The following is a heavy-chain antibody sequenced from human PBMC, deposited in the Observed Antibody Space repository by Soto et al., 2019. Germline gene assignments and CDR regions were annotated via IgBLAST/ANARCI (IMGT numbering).Heavy chain of an antibody. D-gene: IGHD1-26*01. CDR1: GGSISSYY. J-gene: IGHJ4*02. Sequence: SETLSLTCTVSGGSISSYYWSWIRQPPGKGLEWIGYIYYSGSTNYNPSLKSPVTISVVTSKNQFSLKLSSVTAADTAVYCCARGGAPSDIYYFDYWGQGTLVTVSS. V-gene: IGHV4-59*01. CDR2: IYYSGST. CDR3: ARGGAPSDIYYFDY.